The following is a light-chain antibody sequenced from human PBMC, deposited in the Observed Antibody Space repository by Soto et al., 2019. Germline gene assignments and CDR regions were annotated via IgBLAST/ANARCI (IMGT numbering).Light chain of an antibody. CDR2: DAS. CDR3: QQYNSYSRT. J-gene: IGKJ1*01. Sequence: DIQMTQSPSTLSASVGDRVTITCRASQSISSWLAWYPQKPGKAPQLLIYDASSLESGVPSRFSGSGSGTEFTRTISSLQPEDFATYYCQQYNSYSRTFGQGTKVEIK. CDR1: QSISSW. V-gene: IGKV1-5*01.